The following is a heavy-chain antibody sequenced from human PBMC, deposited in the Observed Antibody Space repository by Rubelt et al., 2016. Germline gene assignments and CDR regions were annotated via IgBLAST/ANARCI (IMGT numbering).Heavy chain of an antibody. CDR2: INHSGST. Sequence: QVQLQQWGAGLLKPSETLSLTCAVYGGSFSGYYWSWIRQPPGKGLEWIEEINHSGSTHYNPALKSRSTISVETAKNQCSLRLSVVPAADTAVYYCARGLARAAAAPRRLWFDPWGQGTLVTVSS. CDR1: GGSFSGYY. V-gene: IGHV4-34*01. CDR3: ARGLARAAAAPRRLWFDP. D-gene: IGHD6-13*01. J-gene: IGHJ5*02.